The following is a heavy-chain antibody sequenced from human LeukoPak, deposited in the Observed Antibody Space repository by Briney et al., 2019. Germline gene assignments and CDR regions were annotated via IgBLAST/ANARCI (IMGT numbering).Heavy chain of an antibody. J-gene: IGHJ5*02. CDR3: ARGQQWLVGDGSNWFDP. D-gene: IGHD6-19*01. CDR2: ISWNSGSI. V-gene: IGHV3-9*03. CDR1: GFTFDDYA. Sequence: HPGGSLRLSCAASGFTFDDYAMHWVRQAPGKGLEWVSGISWNSGSIGYADSVKGRFTISRDNAKNSLYLQMNSLRAEDMALYYCARGQQWLVGDGSNWFDPWGQGTLVTVSS.